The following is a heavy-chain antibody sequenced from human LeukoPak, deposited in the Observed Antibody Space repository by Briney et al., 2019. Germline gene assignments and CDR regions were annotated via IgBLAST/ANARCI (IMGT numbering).Heavy chain of an antibody. J-gene: IGHJ4*02. CDR1: GGSISSYY. D-gene: IGHD3-9*01. Sequence: SETLSLTCTVSGGSISSYYWSWIRQPPGKGLEWIGYIFYSGSTNCNPSLKSRVTISADTSKNQFSLKLSSVTAADTAVYYCARGILTGLDYFDYWGQGTLVPSPQ. V-gene: IGHV4-59*01. CDR2: IFYSGST. CDR3: ARGILTGLDYFDY.